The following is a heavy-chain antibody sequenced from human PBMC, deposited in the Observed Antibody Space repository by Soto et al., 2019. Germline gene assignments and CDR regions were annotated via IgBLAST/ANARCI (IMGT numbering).Heavy chain of an antibody. CDR2: IDGSSDYT. Sequence: GGSLRLSCTASGFLFTYYYISWIRQPPGKGLEWLAYIDGSSDYTNSADSVRGRFTISRDNAKNSVFLQMNNLRADDTAVYYCARDLCFSSTNYFGFWGWGTLVTVSS. J-gene: IGHJ4*02. V-gene: IGHV3-11*06. D-gene: IGHD3-10*02. CDR3: ARDLCFSSTNYFGF. CDR1: GFLFTYYY.